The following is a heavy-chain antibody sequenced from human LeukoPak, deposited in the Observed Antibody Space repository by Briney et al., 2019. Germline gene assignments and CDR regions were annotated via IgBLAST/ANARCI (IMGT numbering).Heavy chain of an antibody. CDR1: GFTFSSYG. J-gene: IGHJ4*02. CDR2: ISYDGSNK. V-gene: IGHV3-30*18. CDR3: AKAPHYYDSSGYGLMDY. D-gene: IGHD3-22*01. Sequence: PGGSLRLSCAASGFTFSSYGMHWVRQAPGKGLEWVAVISYDGSNKYYADSVKGRFTISRDNSKNTLYLQMNSLRAEDTAVYYCAKAPHYYDSSGYGLMDYWGQGTLVTVSS.